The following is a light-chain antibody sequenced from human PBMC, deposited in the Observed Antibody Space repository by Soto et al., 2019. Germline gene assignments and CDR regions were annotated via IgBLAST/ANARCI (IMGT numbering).Light chain of an antibody. CDR2: AAS. J-gene: IGKJ1*01. CDR3: QQYGSSRWT. CDR1: QSVSSSY. Sequence: EVVLTQSPGTLSLSPGERTTLSCRASQSVSSSYLAWYQQKPGQAPRLLIYAASNRATGIPDRFSGSGSETDFTLTISRLEPEDFSVYYCQQYGSSRWTFGQGTKVEIK. V-gene: IGKV3-20*01.